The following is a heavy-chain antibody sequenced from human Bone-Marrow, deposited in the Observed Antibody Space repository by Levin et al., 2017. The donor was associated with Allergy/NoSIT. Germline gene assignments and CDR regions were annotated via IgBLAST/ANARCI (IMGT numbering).Heavy chain of an antibody. CDR3: TRPGGSYYYYYAMDV. CDR2: IRSKDDGETK. V-gene: IGHV3-49*04. CDR1: GFTFGDYV. Sequence: GGSLRLSCTASGFTFGDYVMSWVRQAPGKGLEWVGLIRSKDDGETKEYAASVKGRFTISRDDSKSIVYLQMNSLKTDDTGVYYCTRPGGSYYYYYAMDVWGQGTTVTVSS. D-gene: IGHD1-26*01. J-gene: IGHJ6*02.